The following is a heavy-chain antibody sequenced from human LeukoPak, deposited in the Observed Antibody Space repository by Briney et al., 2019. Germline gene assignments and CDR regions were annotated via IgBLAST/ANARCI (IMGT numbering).Heavy chain of an antibody. Sequence: PSETLSLTCTVSGGSISSYYWSWIRQPPGKGLEWIGYIFSGGSTNYNPSLKSRTTISLDTSKSQFSLTVSSVTAADTAVYYCARGVCTSSYCYAGDYGMDVWGQGTTVTVSS. CDR2: IFSGGST. CDR1: GGSISSYY. J-gene: IGHJ6*02. CDR3: ARGVCTSSYCYAGDYGMDV. D-gene: IGHD2-2*01. V-gene: IGHV4-59*08.